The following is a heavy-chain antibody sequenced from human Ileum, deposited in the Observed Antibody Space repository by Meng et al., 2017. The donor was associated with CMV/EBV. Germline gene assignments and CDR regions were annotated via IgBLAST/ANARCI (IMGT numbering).Heavy chain of an antibody. CDR3: ARDRGYDFWSGSHYFDY. V-gene: IGHV4-31*02. J-gene: IGHJ4*02. Sequence: SCTVSGASISSGDYHWNWIRQHPGKGLEWIGSIYYSGGTYYNPSLKGRVTISVDTSKNQFSLKLISVTAADTAFYYCARDRGYDFWSGSHYFDYWGQGTLVTVSS. CDR1: GASISSGDYH. CDR2: IYYSGGT. D-gene: IGHD3-3*01.